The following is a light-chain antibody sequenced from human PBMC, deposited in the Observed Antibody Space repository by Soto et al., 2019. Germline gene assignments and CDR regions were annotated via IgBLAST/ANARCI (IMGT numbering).Light chain of an antibody. CDR3: RQRNVWPPVT. Sequence: EIVLTQSPGTLSLSPGERATLSCGASQSVSSSYLAWYQQKPGQAPRLLIYGASSRATGIPARFSGSGSGTDFTLTISSLEPEDSAVYYCRQRNVWPPVTFGQGTRLEIK. V-gene: IGKV3D-20*02. J-gene: IGKJ5*01. CDR2: GAS. CDR1: QSVSSSY.